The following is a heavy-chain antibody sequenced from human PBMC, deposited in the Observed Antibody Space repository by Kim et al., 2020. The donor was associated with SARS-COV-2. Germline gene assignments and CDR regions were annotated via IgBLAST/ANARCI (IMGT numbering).Heavy chain of an antibody. CDR2: ISYDGSNK. D-gene: IGHD6-13*01. CDR1: GFTFSSYG. Sequence: AGSLRLSCAVSGFTFSSYGMHWVRQAPGKGLEWVAVISYDGSNKYYADSVKGRFTISRDNSKNTLYLQMNSLRAEDTAVYYCAKDLLSPSSSWY. V-gene: IGHV3-30*18. J-gene: IGHJ2*01. CDR3: AKDLLSPSSSWY.